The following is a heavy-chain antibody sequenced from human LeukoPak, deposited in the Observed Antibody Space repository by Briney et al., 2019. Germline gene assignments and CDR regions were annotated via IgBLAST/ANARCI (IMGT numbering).Heavy chain of an antibody. V-gene: IGHV3-23*01. CDR1: GFTFSSYS. CDR3: GGYDSSGYPPFPDY. J-gene: IGHJ4*02. Sequence: PGGSLRLSCAASGFTFSSYSVNWVRQAPGKGLEWVSAISGSGGSTYYADSVKGRFTISRDNSKNTLYLQMNSLRAEDTAVYYCGGYDSSGYPPFPDYWGQGTLVTVSS. CDR2: ISGSGGST. D-gene: IGHD3-22*01.